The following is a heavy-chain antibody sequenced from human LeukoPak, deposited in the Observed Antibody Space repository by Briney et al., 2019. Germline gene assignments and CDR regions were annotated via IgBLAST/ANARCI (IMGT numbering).Heavy chain of an antibody. CDR2: ISGGGGST. CDR1: GFTFSSYA. J-gene: IGHJ4*02. Sequence: GGSLRLSCAASGFTFSSYAMGWVRQAPGKGLEWVSVISGGGGSTYYADSVKGRFTVSRNNSKNTLYLQMNSLRAEDTAVYYCAKPRDGYNYGAFDYWGQGTLVTVSS. D-gene: IGHD5-24*01. V-gene: IGHV3-23*01. CDR3: AKPRDGYNYGAFDY.